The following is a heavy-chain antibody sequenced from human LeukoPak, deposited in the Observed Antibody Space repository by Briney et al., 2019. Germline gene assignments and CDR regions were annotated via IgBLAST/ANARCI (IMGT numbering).Heavy chain of an antibody. J-gene: IGHJ3*02. Sequence: SETLSLTCAVSDVSIFRSNWWSWVRQPPGKGLEWIGYIFYSGSTNYNPSLKSRVTISVDTSKNQFSLKLSSVTAADTAVYYCGRGFYVAKNAGVFDMWGQGTMVAVSS. CDR1: DVSIFRSNW. D-gene: IGHD3-16*01. CDR2: IFYSGST. V-gene: IGHV4-59*01. CDR3: GRGFYVAKNAGVFDM.